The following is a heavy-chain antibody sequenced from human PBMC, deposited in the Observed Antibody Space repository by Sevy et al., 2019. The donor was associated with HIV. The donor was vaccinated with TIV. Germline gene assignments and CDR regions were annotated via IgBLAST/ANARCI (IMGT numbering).Heavy chain of an antibody. V-gene: IGHV3-7*01. J-gene: IGHJ4*02. CDR2: IKQDGSEK. Sequence: GGSLRLSCAASGFTFSSYWMSWVRQAPGKGLEWVANIKQDGSEKYYVDSVKGRFTISRDNAKNSRYLQMNSLRAEDTAVYYCARDFPGYSSGIGYFDYWGQGTLVTVSS. CDR3: ARDFPGYSSGIGYFDY. D-gene: IGHD6-19*01. CDR1: GFTFSSYW.